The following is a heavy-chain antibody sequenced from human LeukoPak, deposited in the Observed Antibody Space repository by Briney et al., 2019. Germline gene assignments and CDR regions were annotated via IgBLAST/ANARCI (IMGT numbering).Heavy chain of an antibody. J-gene: IGHJ6*02. CDR1: GDSVSSKSAA. CDR2: TYYRSKWSS. Sequence: SQTLSLTCAISGDSVSSKSAAWNWIRQSPSRGLEWLGRTYYRSKWSSGYAESVKSRITINPDTSKNQFSLQLKSVTPEDTAVYYCASIVFPVISPLDYYYGMDVWGQGTTVTVSS. D-gene: IGHD3-16*02. V-gene: IGHV6-1*01. CDR3: ASIVFPVISPLDYYYGMDV.